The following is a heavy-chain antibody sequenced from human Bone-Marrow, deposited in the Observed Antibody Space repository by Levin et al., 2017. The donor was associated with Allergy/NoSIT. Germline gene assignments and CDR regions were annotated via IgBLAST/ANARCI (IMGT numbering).Heavy chain of an antibody. J-gene: IGHJ6*03. CDR1: GGTFGYYT. CDR3: AREGNYMDV. V-gene: IGHV1-69*13. CDR2: IVPNTGSV. Sequence: AASVKVSCKASGGTFGYYTINWVRQAPGEGFEWMGGIVPNTGSVKDAQRFQGRVTITADDSTNTVYMELSSLRSEDTAIYFCAREGNYMDVWGKGTTVIVSS. D-gene: IGHD3-10*01.